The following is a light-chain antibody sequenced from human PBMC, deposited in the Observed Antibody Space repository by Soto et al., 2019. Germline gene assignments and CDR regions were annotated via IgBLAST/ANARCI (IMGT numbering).Light chain of an antibody. J-gene: IGLJ2*01. V-gene: IGLV2-14*01. CDR3: TSYATYSTLV. Sequence: TIACTGTSNDVGDYNYVSWYQHHPGKAPKLLIFEVSNRPSGVSYRFSGSKFGNTASLAISGLQAEDEADYFCTSYATYSTLVFGGGTK. CDR1: SNDVGDYNY. CDR2: EVS.